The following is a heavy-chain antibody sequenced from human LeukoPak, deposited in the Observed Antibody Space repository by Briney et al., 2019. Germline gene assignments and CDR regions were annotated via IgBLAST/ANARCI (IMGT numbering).Heavy chain of an antibody. Sequence: PGGSLRLSCAASGFTFRSHAMSWVRQAPGKGLEWVSVISGSGGSTYYADSVKGRFTISRDNSKTTLYLQMNSLRAEDTAVYYCARYRTTDCGGDCYSYYWGQGTLVTVSS. CDR3: ARYRTTDCGGDCYSYY. D-gene: IGHD2-21*01. CDR2: ISGSGGST. J-gene: IGHJ4*02. V-gene: IGHV3-23*01. CDR1: GFTFRSHA.